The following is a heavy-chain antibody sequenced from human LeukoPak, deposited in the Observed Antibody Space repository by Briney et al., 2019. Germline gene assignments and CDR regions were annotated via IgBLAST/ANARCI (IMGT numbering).Heavy chain of an antibody. J-gene: IGHJ2*01. D-gene: IGHD1-26*01. V-gene: IGHV3-66*01. CDR2: VYPNGRT. Sequence: GGSLRVSCSASGFSVSGNYMNWVRQAPGQGPEWVSVVYPNGRTYYADSVKDRFTVARDNFRNTLYLQMDSLSVEDTCLYYGTCGLFLDLWGRGTLVTVSS. CDR3: TCGLFLDL. CDR1: GFSVSGNY.